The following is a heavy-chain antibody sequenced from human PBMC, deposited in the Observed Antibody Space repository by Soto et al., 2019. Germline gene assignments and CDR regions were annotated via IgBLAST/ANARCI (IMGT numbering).Heavy chain of an antibody. J-gene: IGHJ6*02. CDR1: GFTFSSYA. CDR3: AKECYFGYYYGLDV. D-gene: IGHD2-21*01. V-gene: IGHV3-23*01. Sequence: EVQLLDSGGGLVQPGGSLRLSCAASGFTFSSYAMTWVRQAPGKGLGWVSSISGSVDSAYYADSVKGRFTISIDNSKNTLYLQMSSLRAEDTAVYYCAKECYFGYYYGLDVWGQGTTVTVSS. CDR2: ISGSVDSA.